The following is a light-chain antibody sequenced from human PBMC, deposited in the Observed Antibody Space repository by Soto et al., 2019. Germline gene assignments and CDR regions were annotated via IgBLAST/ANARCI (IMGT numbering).Light chain of an antibody. CDR1: QSINSW. J-gene: IGKJ1*01. CDR3: QQYTSYSWT. Sequence: DIQMTQSPSTLSASVGDRVTITCRASQSINSWLAWYQQKPGKAPQILIYDASTLKSGVPSRFSASGSETEFTLIISSLQPDDFATYYCQQYTSYSWTFGQGTKVEI. CDR2: DAS. V-gene: IGKV1-5*01.